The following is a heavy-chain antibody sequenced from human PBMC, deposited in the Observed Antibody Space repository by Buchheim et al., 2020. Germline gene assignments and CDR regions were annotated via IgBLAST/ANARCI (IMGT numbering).Heavy chain of an antibody. J-gene: IGHJ5*02. CDR1: GYTFTSYY. CDR3: ARDHLGIYYDSSGYYYGGFDP. CDR2: INPSGGST. Sequence: QVQLVQSGAGVKKPGASVKVSCKASGYTFTSYYMHWVRQAPGQGLEWMGIINPSGGSTSYAQKFQGRVTMTRDTSTSPVYMELSSLRSEDTAVYYCARDHLGIYYDSSGYYYGGFDPWGQGTL. D-gene: IGHD3-22*01. V-gene: IGHV1-46*03.